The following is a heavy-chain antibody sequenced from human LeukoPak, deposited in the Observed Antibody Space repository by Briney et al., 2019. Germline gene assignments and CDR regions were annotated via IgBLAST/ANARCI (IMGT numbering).Heavy chain of an antibody. CDR1: GGSISSGDYY. CDR3: ARVPYYDSSGYYLFDY. D-gene: IGHD3-22*01. J-gene: IGHJ4*02. V-gene: IGHV4-4*02. CDR2: IYHSGST. Sequence: PSETLSLTCTVSGGSISSGDYYWSWVRQPPGKGLEWIGEIYHSGSTNYNPSLKSRVTISVDKSKNQFSLKLSSVTAADTAVYYCARVPYYDSSGYYLFDYWGQGTLVTVSS.